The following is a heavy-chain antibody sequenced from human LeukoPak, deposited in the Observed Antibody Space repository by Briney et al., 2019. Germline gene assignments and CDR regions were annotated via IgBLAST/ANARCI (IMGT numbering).Heavy chain of an antibody. CDR2: IDWDDDK. CDR1: GFSLSTSKMR. Sequence: SGPALVKPTQTLTLTCTFSGFSLSTSKMRVSWIRQPPGKALEWLARIDWDDDKFYSTSLKTRLTISKDTSKNQVVLTMTNIDPVDTATYFCARSTYCGGDCPFDYWGQGTLVTVSS. J-gene: IGHJ4*02. D-gene: IGHD2-21*02. V-gene: IGHV2-70*04. CDR3: ARSTYCGGDCPFDY.